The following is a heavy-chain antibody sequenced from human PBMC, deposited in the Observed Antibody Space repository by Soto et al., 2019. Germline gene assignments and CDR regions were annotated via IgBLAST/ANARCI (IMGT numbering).Heavy chain of an antibody. CDR1: GFTFSSYA. J-gene: IGHJ4*02. V-gene: IGHV3-30-3*01. CDR3: ASYNFITIFGVVITGGGNFDY. Sequence: QVQLVASGGGVVQPGRSLRLSCAASGFTFSSYAMHWVRQAPGKGLEWVAVISYDGSNKYYADSVKGRFTISRDNSKNTLYLQMNSLRAEDTAVYYCASYNFITIFGVVITGGGNFDYWGQGTLVTVSS. CDR2: ISYDGSNK. D-gene: IGHD3-3*01.